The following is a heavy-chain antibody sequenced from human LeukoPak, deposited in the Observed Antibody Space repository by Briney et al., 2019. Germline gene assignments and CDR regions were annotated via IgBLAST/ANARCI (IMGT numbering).Heavy chain of an antibody. CDR2: ISASGGST. CDR3: ARSRSVYSISALDY. V-gene: IGHV3-23*01. J-gene: IGHJ4*02. Sequence: GGSVRLSCTASGFTFSSYAMNWVRQAPGKGLEWVSTISASGGSTYYSDSVKGRFTISRDNSKNTLYLQMNSLRAEDTALYYCARSRSVYSISALDYWGQGTLVTVSS. CDR1: GFTFSSYA. D-gene: IGHD3-3*02.